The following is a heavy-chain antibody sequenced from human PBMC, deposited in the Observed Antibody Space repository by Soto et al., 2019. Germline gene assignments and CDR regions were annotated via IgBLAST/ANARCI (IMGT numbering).Heavy chain of an antibody. J-gene: IGHJ6*02. CDR2: INHSGST. V-gene: IGHV4-34*01. CDR3: ARVDIVAYGMDV. D-gene: IGHD5-12*01. CDR1: VASFSGYY. Sequence: SETLSLTCAVYVASFSGYYWSWIRQPPGKGLEWIGEINHSGSTNYNPSLKSRVTISVDTSKNQFSLKLSSVTAADTAVYYCARVDIVAYGMDVWGQGTTVTVS.